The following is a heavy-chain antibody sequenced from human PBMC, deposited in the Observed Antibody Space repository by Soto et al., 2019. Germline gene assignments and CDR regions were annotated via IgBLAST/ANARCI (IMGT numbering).Heavy chain of an antibody. CDR2: ISGSGGST. Sequence: PGGSLRLSCAASGFTFSSYAMSWVRQAPGKGLEWVSAISGSGGSTYYADSVKGRFTISRDNSKNTLYLQMNSLRAEDTAVYYCAKEPLPGYSSSPTLYYFDYWGQGTLVTVSS. V-gene: IGHV3-23*01. CDR3: AKEPLPGYSSSPTLYYFDY. D-gene: IGHD6-13*01. CDR1: GFTFSSYA. J-gene: IGHJ4*02.